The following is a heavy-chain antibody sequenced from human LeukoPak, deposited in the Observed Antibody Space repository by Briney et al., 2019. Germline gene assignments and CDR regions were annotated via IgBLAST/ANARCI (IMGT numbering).Heavy chain of an antibody. CDR2: IYYSGST. CDR3: ARDRDVDDFDY. D-gene: IGHD2-15*01. J-gene: IGHJ4*01. CDR1: GGSSSGYY. V-gene: IGHV4-59*12. Sequence: PSETLSLTCNISGGSSSGYYWNWIRQTPGKGLEWIGSIYYSGSTYYNPSLKSRVTISVDTSKNQFSLKLSSVTAADTAVYYCARDRDVDDFDYWGRGTLVIVSS.